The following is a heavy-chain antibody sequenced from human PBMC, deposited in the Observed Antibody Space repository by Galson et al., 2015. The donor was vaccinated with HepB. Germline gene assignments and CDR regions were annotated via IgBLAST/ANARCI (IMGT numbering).Heavy chain of an antibody. D-gene: IGHD1-26*01. V-gene: IGHV3-33*01. Sequence: SLRLSCAASAFTFSSYVMHWVRQAPGKGLEWVAVIWYDGNDKYYADSVKGRFTISRDNSKNTLYLQMNSLRAEDTAVYYCARDRHHSGSYSRRGYFDYWGQGTLVTVSS. CDR2: IWYDGNDK. CDR1: AFTFSSYV. J-gene: IGHJ4*02. CDR3: ARDRHHSGSYSRRGYFDY.